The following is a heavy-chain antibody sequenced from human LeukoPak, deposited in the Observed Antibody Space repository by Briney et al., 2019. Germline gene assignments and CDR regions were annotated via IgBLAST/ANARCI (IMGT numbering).Heavy chain of an antibody. CDR1: GFSFSNYA. D-gene: IGHD2-15*01. CDR3: ARGCTGGSCYPY. V-gene: IGHV3-64*01. J-gene: IGHJ4*02. Sequence: GGSLRLSCVASGFSFSNYAMHWVRQAPGKGLEHVSGISINGGSTYYVNSVKGRFTISRDNSKNTLYLQMGSLRGEDMAVYYCARGCTGGSCYPYWGQGALVTVSS. CDR2: ISINGGST.